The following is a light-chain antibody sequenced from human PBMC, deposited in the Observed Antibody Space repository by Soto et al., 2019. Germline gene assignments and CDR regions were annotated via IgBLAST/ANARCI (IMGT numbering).Light chain of an antibody. J-gene: IGLJ1*01. CDR2: DVS. CDR3: SSYTSSSTLEGYV. CDR1: SSDVGGYNY. Sequence: QSALTQPASVSGSPGQSITISCTGTSSDVGGYNYVSWYQQHPGKAPKLMIYDVSNRPSGVSNRFSGSKSGNTASLTISGLQAEGEADYYCSSYTSSSTLEGYVFGTGTKVTVL. V-gene: IGLV2-14*01.